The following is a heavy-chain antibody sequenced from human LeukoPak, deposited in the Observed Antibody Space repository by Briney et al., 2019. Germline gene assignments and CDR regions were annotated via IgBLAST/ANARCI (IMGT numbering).Heavy chain of an antibody. J-gene: IGHJ4*02. V-gene: IGHV1-2*06. D-gene: IGHD1-26*01. CDR2: INPNSGGT. CDR3: ARVKSIVEATHHDY. CDR1: GYTFTGYY. Sequence: GASVKVSCKASGYTFTGYYMHWVRQAPGQGLEWMGRINPNSGGTNYAQKFQGRVTMTRDTSISTAYMELSRLRSDDTAVYYCARVKSIVEATHHDYWGQGTLVTVSS.